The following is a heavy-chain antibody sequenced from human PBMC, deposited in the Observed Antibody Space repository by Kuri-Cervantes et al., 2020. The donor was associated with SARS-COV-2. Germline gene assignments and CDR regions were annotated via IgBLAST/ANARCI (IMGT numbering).Heavy chain of an antibody. V-gene: IGHV3-30*18. D-gene: IGHD3-22*01. CDR2: ISYDGSNK. Sequence: GGSLRLSCAASGFTFSSYGMHWVRQAPGKGLEWVAVISYDGSNKYYADSVKGRFTISRDNSKNTLYLQMNSLRAEDTAVYYCAKAVVSYYYYGMDVWGQGTMVTVSS. CDR1: GFTFSSYG. CDR3: AKAVVSYYYYGMDV. J-gene: IGHJ6*02.